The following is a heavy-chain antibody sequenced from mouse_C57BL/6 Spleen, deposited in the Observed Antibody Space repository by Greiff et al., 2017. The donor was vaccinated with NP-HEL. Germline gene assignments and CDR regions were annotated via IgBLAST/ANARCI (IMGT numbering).Heavy chain of an antibody. Sequence: QVQLQQPGTELVKPGASVKLSCKASGYTFTSYWMHWVKQRPGQGLEWIGNINPSNGGTNYNEKFKSKATLTVDKSSSTAYMQLSSLTSEDSAVYYGARCPRTVVPPYYAMDYWGQGTSVTVSS. CDR1: GYTFTSYW. J-gene: IGHJ4*01. D-gene: IGHD1-1*01. CDR3: ARCPRTVVPPYYAMDY. CDR2: INPSNGGT. V-gene: IGHV1-53*01.